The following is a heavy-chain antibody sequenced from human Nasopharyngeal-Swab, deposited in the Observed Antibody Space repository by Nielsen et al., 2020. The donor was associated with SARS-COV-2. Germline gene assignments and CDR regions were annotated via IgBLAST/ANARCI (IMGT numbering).Heavy chain of an antibody. J-gene: IGHJ3*01. V-gene: IGHV3-33*01. CDR1: GFTFSNYA. Sequence: GGSLRLSCAASGFTFSNYAMHWVRQAPGKGLEWVAVIWYDGSNKHYADSVKGRFTISRDNSKNTGYLQMNSLRVDDTAMYYCARTFDLRGIAVAGNVGDLWGQGTMVTVSS. CDR3: ARTFDLRGIAVAGNVGDL. D-gene: IGHD6-19*01. CDR2: IWYDGSNK.